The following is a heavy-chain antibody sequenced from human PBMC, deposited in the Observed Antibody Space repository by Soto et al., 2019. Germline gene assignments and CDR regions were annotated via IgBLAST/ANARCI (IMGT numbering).Heavy chain of an antibody. CDR3: AGDHHDFWGGDSLDYGMDV. CDR1: GFTFSSYW. D-gene: IGHD3-3*01. Sequence: EVQLVESGGGLVQPGGSLRLSCAASGFTFSSYWMSWVRQAPGKGLEWVANIKQDGSEKYYVDSVKGRFTISRDNAKNSLYLQINRLRDEDTAVYYCAGDHHDFWGGDSLDYGMDVWGQGTTVTVSS. J-gene: IGHJ6*02. V-gene: IGHV3-7*03. CDR2: IKQDGSEK.